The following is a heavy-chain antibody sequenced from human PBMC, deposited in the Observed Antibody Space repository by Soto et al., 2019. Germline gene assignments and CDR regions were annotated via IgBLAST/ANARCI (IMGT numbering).Heavy chain of an antibody. D-gene: IGHD5-12*01. CDR3: ATWGYSGYEDTHDAFDI. V-gene: IGHV4-39*01. CDR1: GGSISSSSYY. Sequence: KPSETLSLTCTVSGGSISSSSYYWGWIRQPPGKGLEWIGSVYYSGSTYYNPSLKSRVTISVDTSKNQFSLKLSSVTAADTAVYYCATWGYSGYEDTHDAFDIWGQGTMVTVAS. CDR2: VYYSGST. J-gene: IGHJ3*02.